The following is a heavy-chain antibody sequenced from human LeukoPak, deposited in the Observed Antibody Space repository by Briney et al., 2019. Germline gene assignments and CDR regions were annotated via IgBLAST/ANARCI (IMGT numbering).Heavy chain of an antibody. CDR3: ARDRSRAPHCTSTSCPPFPQYYFDY. CDR2: IYSSGST. CDR1: GGSISNYY. Sequence: RASGTLSLTCTVSGGSISNYYWSWIRQPPGKGLVWIGYIYSSGSTNYNPSLKSRVTISVDMSKNQFSLKLDPVTAADTAVYYCARDRSRAPHCTSTSCPPFPQYYFDYWGQGTLVTVSS. D-gene: IGHD2-2*01. V-gene: IGHV4-59*01. J-gene: IGHJ4*02.